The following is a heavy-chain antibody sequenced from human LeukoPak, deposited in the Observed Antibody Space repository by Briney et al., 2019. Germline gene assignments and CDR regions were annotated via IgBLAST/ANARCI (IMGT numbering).Heavy chain of an antibody. J-gene: IGHJ4*02. CDR2: FDVIDSET. CDR3: AAGRLYSLLDY. D-gene: IGHD5-18*01. CDR1: GSSLSELS. V-gene: IGHV1-24*01. Sequence: GASVKVSCTVSGSSLSELSLYWVRQAPGKGLEWMGGFDVIDSETFYAQKFHGRVTMTEDSSTDTAYMELRSLTSDDTALYYRAAGRLYSLLDYWGQGTLVTVSS.